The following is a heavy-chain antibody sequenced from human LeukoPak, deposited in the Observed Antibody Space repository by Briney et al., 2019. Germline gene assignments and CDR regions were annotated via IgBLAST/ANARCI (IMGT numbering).Heavy chain of an antibody. V-gene: IGHV4-61*02. CDR2: IYTSGDT. D-gene: IGHD5-12*01. Sequence: SETLSLTCTVSGGSISSSPYYWSWIRQPAGKGLEWIGRIYTSGDTDYNPSLKSRVTISVDTSKNQFSLQLSSLTASDTAVYYCARVGPYIEVDPWGQGTLVIVSS. J-gene: IGHJ5*02. CDR3: ARVGPYIEVDP. CDR1: GGSISSSPYY.